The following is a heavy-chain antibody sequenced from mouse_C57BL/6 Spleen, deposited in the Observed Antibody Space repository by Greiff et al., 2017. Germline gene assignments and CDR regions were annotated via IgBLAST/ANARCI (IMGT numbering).Heavy chain of an antibody. CDR2: INPNNGGT. CDR1: GYTFTDYN. J-gene: IGHJ4*01. D-gene: IGHD2-4*01. CDR3: ARSDDYDGGAYAMDY. V-gene: IGHV1-18*01. Sequence: EVKLQESGPELVKPGASVKIPCKASGYTFTDYNMDWVKQSHGKSLEWIGDINPNNGGTIYNQKFKGKATLTVDKSSSTAYMELRSLTSEDTAVYYCARSDDYDGGAYAMDYWGQGTSVTVSS.